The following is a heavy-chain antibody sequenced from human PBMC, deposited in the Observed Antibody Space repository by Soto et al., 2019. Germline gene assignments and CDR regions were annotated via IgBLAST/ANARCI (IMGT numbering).Heavy chain of an antibody. Sequence: QVQLVQSGAEVKKPGASVKVSCKASGYTFTSYGISWVRQAPGQGLEWMGWISAYNGNTNYAQKLQGRVTMTTDTSTSTAYMELRSLRSDDTAVYYCARDHFLSDYVWGSYRADYDYWGQGTLVTVSS. V-gene: IGHV1-18*01. CDR1: GYTFTSYG. CDR3: ARDHFLSDYVWGSYRADYDY. J-gene: IGHJ4*02. CDR2: ISAYNGNT. D-gene: IGHD3-16*02.